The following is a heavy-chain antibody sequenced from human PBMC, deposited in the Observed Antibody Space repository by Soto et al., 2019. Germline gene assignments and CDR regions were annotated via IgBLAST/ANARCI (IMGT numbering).Heavy chain of an antibody. Sequence: QVQLQESGPGLVKPSQTLSLTCTVSGGSISSGDYYWSWIRQPPGKGLEWIGYIYYSGSTYYNPSLKMRVTISVDTSKNQFYLKLSSVTAADTAVYYCARALSGLVVGGSYYYYGMDVWGQGTTVTVSS. CDR2: IYYSGST. J-gene: IGHJ6*02. CDR1: GGSISSGDYY. CDR3: ARALSGLVVGGSYYYYGMDV. D-gene: IGHD2-2*01. V-gene: IGHV4-30-4*01.